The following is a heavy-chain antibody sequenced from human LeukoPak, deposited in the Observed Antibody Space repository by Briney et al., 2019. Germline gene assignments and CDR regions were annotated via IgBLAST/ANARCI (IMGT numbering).Heavy chain of an antibody. CDR3: ARGVEPLAANTLAY. CDR2: LYSDGNT. CDR1: GFTVITND. V-gene: IGHV3-53*01. Sequence: GGSLRLSCATSGFTVITNDMTWVRQAPGKGLEWVSVLYSDGNTKYADSVQGRFTISRDNSKNTLYLEMNSLSPDDTAVHYCARGVEPLAANTLAYWGQGTLVTVSS. D-gene: IGHD1-14*01. J-gene: IGHJ4*02.